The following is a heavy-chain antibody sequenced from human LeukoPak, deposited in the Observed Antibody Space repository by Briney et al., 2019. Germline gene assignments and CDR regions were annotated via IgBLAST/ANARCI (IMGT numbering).Heavy chain of an antibody. CDR1: GFIFSGSD. CDR2: IRTKLRNYAT. CDR3: TTYISGHY. D-gene: IGHD1-20*01. J-gene: IGHJ4*02. Sequence: GGSLRLSCATSGFIFSGSDIHWVRQASGRGLEWVGRIRTKLRNYATAYAASVKGRFTISRDDSGDTAYMQMNSLKTEDTAVYYCTTYISGHYWGQGTLVTVSS. V-gene: IGHV3-73*01.